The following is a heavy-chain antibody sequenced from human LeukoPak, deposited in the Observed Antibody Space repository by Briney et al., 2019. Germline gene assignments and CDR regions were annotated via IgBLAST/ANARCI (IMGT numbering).Heavy chain of an antibody. V-gene: IGHV3-13*01. J-gene: IGHJ4*02. CDR2: IASTGET. CDR3: VRGGEIGLDY. CDR1: GYRFSTSG. Sequence: GGSLRLSCAASGYRFSTSGMHWVRQGSGRGLEWVSSIASTGETYYAPSVKGRFTISRENAKNSLYLQMNSLRGGDTAIYHCVRGGEIGLDYWGQGTLVTVSS. D-gene: IGHD3-16*01.